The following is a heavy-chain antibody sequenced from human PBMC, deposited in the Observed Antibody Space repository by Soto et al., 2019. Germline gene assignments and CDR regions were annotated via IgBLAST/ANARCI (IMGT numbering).Heavy chain of an antibody. Sequence: PGGSLRLSCAASGFTFSSYAMSWVRQAPGKGLEWVSAISGSGGSTYYADSVKGRFTISRDNSKNTLYLQMNSLRAEDTAVYYCAKDRPYYYDSSGYYGVLAFDIWGQGTMLTVSS. J-gene: IGHJ3*02. CDR2: ISGSGGST. CDR3: AKDRPYYYDSSGYYGVLAFDI. CDR1: GFTFSSYA. V-gene: IGHV3-23*01. D-gene: IGHD3-22*01.